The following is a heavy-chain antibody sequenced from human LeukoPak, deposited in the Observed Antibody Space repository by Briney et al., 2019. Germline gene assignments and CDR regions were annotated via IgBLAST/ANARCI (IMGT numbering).Heavy chain of an antibody. V-gene: IGHV3-11*01. CDR3: ARVSSADYYFDY. J-gene: IGHJ4*02. Sequence: GGSLRLSCAAPGFIFSDYYMSWIRQAPGKGLEWVSYISSSGSTIYYADSVKGRFTISRDNAKKSLYLQMNSLRAEDAAVYYCARVSSADYYFDYWGQGTLVTVSS. D-gene: IGHD3-22*01. CDR2: ISSSGSTI. CDR1: GFIFSDYY.